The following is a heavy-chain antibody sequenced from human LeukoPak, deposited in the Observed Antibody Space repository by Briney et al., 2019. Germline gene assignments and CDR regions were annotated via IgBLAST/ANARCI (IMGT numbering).Heavy chain of an antibody. CDR3: ARGSEQLPLDY. CDR2: INHSGST. D-gene: IGHD6-6*01. J-gene: IGHJ4*02. V-gene: IGHV4-39*07. CDR1: GGSVSSGSYY. Sequence: SETLSLTCTVSGGSVSSGSYYWSWIRQPPGKGLEWIGEINHSGSTNYNPSLKSRVTISVDTSKNQFSLKLSSVTAADTAVYYCARGSEQLPLDYWGQGTLVTVSS.